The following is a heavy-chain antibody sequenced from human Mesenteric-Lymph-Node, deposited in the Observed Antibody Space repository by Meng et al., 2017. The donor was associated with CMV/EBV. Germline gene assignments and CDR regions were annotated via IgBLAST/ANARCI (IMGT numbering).Heavy chain of an antibody. CDR3: ARGRHTNPYYSYGMDV. J-gene: IGHJ6*02. CDR2: INWNGGST. V-gene: IGHV3-20*04. CDR1: GFTFDDYG. Sequence: GESLKISCAASGFTFDDYGMTWVRQAPGKGLEWVSGINWNGGSTNYADSVKGRFTISRDNAKNSLYLQMNSLRAEDTALYYCARGRHTNPYYSYGMDVWGQGTTVTRLL.